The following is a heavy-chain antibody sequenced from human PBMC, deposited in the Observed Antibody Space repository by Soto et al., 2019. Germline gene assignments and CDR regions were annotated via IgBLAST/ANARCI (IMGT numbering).Heavy chain of an antibody. CDR2: ISFDGHDQ. D-gene: IGHD6-19*01. V-gene: IGHV3-30*03. CDR3: ASQQWLAPV. J-gene: IGHJ4*02. CDR1: GFPFSNYG. Sequence: QVQLVESGGGVVEPGRSLRLSCAASGFPFSNYGMHWVRQAPGKGLEWMAVISFDGHDQDYADSVKGRFTISRDNSKSTLCLQMHSLRAEDTAVYYVASQQWLAPVCGQGNLVTVSS.